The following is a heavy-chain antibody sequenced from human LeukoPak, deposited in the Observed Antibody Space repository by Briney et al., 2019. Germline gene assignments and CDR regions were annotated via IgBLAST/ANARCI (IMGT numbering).Heavy chain of an antibody. CDR1: GYTFTNYD. D-gene: IGHD1-26*01. J-gene: IGHJ3*02. CDR2: VNPDSGNT. CDR3: ATGGRWELPRPYAFEI. Sequence: ASVKVSCKASGYTFTNYDINWVRQATGQGLEWMGWVNPDSGNTGYAQKFQGRVTVSTDTSTSTAYMELRSLRSDDTAVYYCATGGRWELPRPYAFEIWGQGTMVTVSS. V-gene: IGHV1-8*01.